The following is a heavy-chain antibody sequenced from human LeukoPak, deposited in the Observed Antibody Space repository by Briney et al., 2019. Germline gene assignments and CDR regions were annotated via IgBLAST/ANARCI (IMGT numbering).Heavy chain of an antibody. CDR2: INPNSGDT. J-gene: IGHJ6*03. Sequence: ASVKVSCKASGYTFTGFYIHWVRQAPGQGLEWMGWINPNSGDTKYAQKFQGRVTMTRDMSTSTVYMELSSLRSEDTAVYYCARASFNYYYYMDVWGKGTTVTVSS. V-gene: IGHV1-2*02. CDR3: ARASFNYYYYMDV. D-gene: IGHD2/OR15-2a*01. CDR1: GYTFTGFY.